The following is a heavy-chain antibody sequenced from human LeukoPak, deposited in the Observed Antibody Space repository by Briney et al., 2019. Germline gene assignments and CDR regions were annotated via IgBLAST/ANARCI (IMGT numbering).Heavy chain of an antibody. V-gene: IGHV4-39*01. CDR1: GGSISSSSYY. J-gene: IGHJ5*02. CDR2: IYYSGSI. CDR3: ARQGAVAGTGWFDP. Sequence: SETLSLTCTVSGGSISSSSYYWGWIRQPPGKGLEWIGSIYYSGSIYYNPSLKSRVTISVDTSKNQFSLKLSSVTAADTAVYYCARQGAVAGTGWFDPWGQGTLVTVSS. D-gene: IGHD6-19*01.